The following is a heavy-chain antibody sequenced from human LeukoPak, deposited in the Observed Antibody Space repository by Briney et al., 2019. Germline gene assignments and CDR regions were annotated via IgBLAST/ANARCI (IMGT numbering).Heavy chain of an antibody. J-gene: IGHJ4*02. D-gene: IGHD6-13*01. CDR1: GGSISNYY. Sequence: PETLSLTCTVSGGSISNYYWNWIRQPPGKGLEWIGYIYYTGSTNYNPSLKSRVTMSVDTSKSQFSLNLRSVTPEDTAVYYCARNLIPEQLVLNFWGQGTLVTVSS. V-gene: IGHV4-59*01. CDR3: ARNLIPEQLVLNF. CDR2: IYYTGST.